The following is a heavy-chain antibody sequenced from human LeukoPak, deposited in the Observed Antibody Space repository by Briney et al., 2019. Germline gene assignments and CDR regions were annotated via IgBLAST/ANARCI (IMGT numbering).Heavy chain of an antibody. Sequence: KASETLSLTCTVSGGSISSSSCYWGWIRQPPGKGLEWIGSIYYSGSTIYNPSLKSRVTISLDTSKSNFSLKLRSVTAADTAVYYCARRGANSGSYSHFDLWGRGTLVTVSS. CDR2: IYYSGST. V-gene: IGHV4-39*07. D-gene: IGHD1-26*01. CDR1: GGSISSSSCY. J-gene: IGHJ2*01. CDR3: ARRGANSGSYSHFDL.